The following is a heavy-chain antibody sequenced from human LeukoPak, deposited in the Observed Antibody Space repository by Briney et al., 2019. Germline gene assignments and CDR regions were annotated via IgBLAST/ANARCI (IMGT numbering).Heavy chain of an antibody. CDR2: INHSGST. V-gene: IGHV4-34*01. CDR1: GGSFSGYY. CDR3: ASTSSGSTARNWFDP. Sequence: SETLSLTCAVYGGSFSGYYWSWIRQPPGKGLEWIGEINHSGSTNYNPSPRSRVAISVDTSKNQFSLKLSSVTAADTAVYYCASTSSGSTARNWFDPWGQGTLVTVSS. D-gene: IGHD1-26*01. J-gene: IGHJ5*02.